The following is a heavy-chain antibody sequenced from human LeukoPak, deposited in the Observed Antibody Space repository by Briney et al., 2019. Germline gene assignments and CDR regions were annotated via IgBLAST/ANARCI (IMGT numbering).Heavy chain of an antibody. CDR1: GYTFTGYY. J-gene: IGHJ5*02. Sequence: GASVKVSCKASGYTFTGYYMHWVRQAPGQGLEWVGWINPNSGGTNYAQKFQGRVTMTRDTSISTAYMELSRLRSDDTAVYYCAREDYGSGSYSPWGQGTLVTVSS. D-gene: IGHD3-10*01. CDR2: INPNSGGT. V-gene: IGHV1-2*02. CDR3: AREDYGSGSYSP.